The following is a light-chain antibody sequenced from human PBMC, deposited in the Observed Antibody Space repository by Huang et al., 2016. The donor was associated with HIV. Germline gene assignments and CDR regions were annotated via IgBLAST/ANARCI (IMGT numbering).Light chain of an antibody. V-gene: IGKV1-5*03. J-gene: IGKJ2*02. CDR3: QQYSSFPWT. CDR1: QSIGGW. Sequence: DIQMTPSPSSLSASVGARVTLTGRASQSIGGWLAWYQQNPGKAPKLLIYKASSLESGVPSRVSGRGSGTEFTLTSSSLQPDDFATFFCQQYSSFPWTFGQGTKLESK. CDR2: KAS.